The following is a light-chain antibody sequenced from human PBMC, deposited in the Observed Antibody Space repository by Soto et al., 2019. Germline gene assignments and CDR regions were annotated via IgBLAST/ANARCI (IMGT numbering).Light chain of an antibody. CDR1: SSNIGAGYD. V-gene: IGLV1-40*01. CDR3: QSYDSSLSVYVV. J-gene: IGLJ2*01. Sequence: QSVLTQPPSVSGAPGQRVTISCTGSSSNIGAGYDVHWYQQLPGTAPKLLIYDNINRPSGVPDRFSGSKSGTSASLAITGLQAEDEADYYCQSYDSSLSVYVVFGGGTLLTVL. CDR2: DNI.